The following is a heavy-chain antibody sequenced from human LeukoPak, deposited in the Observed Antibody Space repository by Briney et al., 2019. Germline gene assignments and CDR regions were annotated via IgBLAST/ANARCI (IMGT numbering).Heavy chain of an antibody. CDR1: GGSFSGYY. CDR2: INHSGST. CDR3: ASQDGSGSYYNPD. Sequence: SETLSLTCAVYGGSFSGYYWSWIRKPPGKGLEWIGEINHSGSTNYNPSLKSRVTISVDTSKNQFSLKLSSVTAADTAVYYCASQDGSGSYYNPDWGQGTLVTVSS. D-gene: IGHD3-10*01. J-gene: IGHJ4*02. V-gene: IGHV4-34*01.